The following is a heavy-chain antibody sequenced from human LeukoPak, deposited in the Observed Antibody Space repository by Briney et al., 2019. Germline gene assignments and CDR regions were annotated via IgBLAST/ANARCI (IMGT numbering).Heavy chain of an antibody. CDR1: GFTFSTYW. D-gene: IGHD2-2*01. J-gene: IGHJ4*02. Sequence: GGSLRLSCAASGFTFSTYWMHWVRQVPGKGLVWLSRIYIDGRSTNYADSVNGRFTISSDNAKNMLYLQMNSLRAEDSAVYYCARGASARQDYWGQGTLVTVSS. CDR3: ARGASARQDY. V-gene: IGHV3-74*01. CDR2: IYIDGRST.